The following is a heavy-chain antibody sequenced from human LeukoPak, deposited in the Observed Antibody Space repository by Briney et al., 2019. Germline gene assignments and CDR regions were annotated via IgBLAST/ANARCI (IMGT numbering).Heavy chain of an antibody. J-gene: IGHJ4*02. CDR3: AKVWIGSTGYYFDY. CDR1: GFTFSTYA. V-gene: IGHV3-23*01. CDR2: VSGDSTNT. Sequence: GGSLRLSCAASGFTFSTYAMSRVRQAPGKGLEWVPAVSGDSTNTYYADSVKGRFTISRDNSKNALYLQMNSLRAEDAAPYYCAKVWIGSTGYYFDYWGQGTLVTVSS. D-gene: IGHD3-22*01.